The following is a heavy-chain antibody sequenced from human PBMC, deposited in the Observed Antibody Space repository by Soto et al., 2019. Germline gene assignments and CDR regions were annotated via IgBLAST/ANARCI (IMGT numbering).Heavy chain of an antibody. CDR2: INPNSGGT. J-gene: IGHJ3*02. D-gene: IGHD3-10*01. V-gene: IGHV1-2*04. CDR3: ARVRKYYYGSGSYYRQNDAFDI. Sequence: QVQLVQSGAEVKKPGASVKVSCKASGYTFTGYYMHWVRQAPGQGLEWMGWINPNSGGTNYAQKFQGWVTMTRDTSISTAYMELSRLRSDDTAVYYCARVRKYYYGSGSYYRQNDAFDIWGQGTMVTVSS. CDR1: GYTFTGYY.